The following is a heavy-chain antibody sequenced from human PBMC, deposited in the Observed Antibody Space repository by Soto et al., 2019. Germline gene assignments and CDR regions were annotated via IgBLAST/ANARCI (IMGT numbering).Heavy chain of an antibody. CDR1: GFTFSSSG. J-gene: IGHJ6*02. V-gene: IGHV3-30*18. CDR2: ISYDGSNK. CDR3: AKGTTNDGVRYSSSWFADYYYYGMDV. Sequence: PGGSLTLSCAASGFTFSSSGMHWVRQAPGKGLEWVAVISYDGSNKYYADSVKGRFTISRDNSKNTLYLQMNSLRAEDTAVYYCAKGTTNDGVRYSSSWFADYYYYGMDVWGQGTTVTVSS. D-gene: IGHD6-13*01.